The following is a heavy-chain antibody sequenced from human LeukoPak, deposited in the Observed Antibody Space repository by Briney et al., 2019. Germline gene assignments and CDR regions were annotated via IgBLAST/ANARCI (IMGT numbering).Heavy chain of an antibody. CDR1: GGSVTRSSYY. V-gene: IGHV4-39*01. CDR3: ARHYRLAAAGMFDY. CDR2: IYYSGST. D-gene: IGHD6-13*01. Sequence: SETLSLTCTVSGGSVTRSSYYWGWIRQPPGKGLEWIGSIYYSGSTYDNPSLKSRVTISIDTSKNQFSLNLSSVTAADTAVYYCARHYRLAAAGMFDYWGQGTLVTVSS. J-gene: IGHJ4*02.